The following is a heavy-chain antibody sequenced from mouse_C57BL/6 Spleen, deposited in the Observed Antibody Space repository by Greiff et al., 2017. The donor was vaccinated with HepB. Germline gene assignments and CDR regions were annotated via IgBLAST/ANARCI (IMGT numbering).Heavy chain of an antibody. CDR1: GYSITSGYY. Sequence: DVQLQESGPGLVKPSQSLSLTCSVTGYSITSGYYWNWIRQFPGNKLEWMGYISYDGSNNYNPSLKNRISITRDTSKNQFFLKLNSVTTEDTATYYCAFITTYYYAMDYWGQGTSVTVSS. V-gene: IGHV3-6*01. CDR3: AFITTYYYAMDY. J-gene: IGHJ4*01. D-gene: IGHD1-1*01. CDR2: ISYDGSN.